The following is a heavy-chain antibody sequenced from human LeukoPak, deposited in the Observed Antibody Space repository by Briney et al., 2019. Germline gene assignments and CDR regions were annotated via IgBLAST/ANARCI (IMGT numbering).Heavy chain of an antibody. CDR2: ISGTDGTK. Sequence: GGSLRLSCAASGFTFSNYAMNWVRQVPGKGLEWVSGISGTDGTKYDAESVRGRFTVSRDNYKNTLYLQMSSLRAEDTAIYYCAKDRGFTLRDGGMFDSWGQGTLVTVSS. D-gene: IGHD5-24*01. V-gene: IGHV3-23*01. CDR3: AKDRGFTLRDGGMFDS. CDR1: GFTFSNYA. J-gene: IGHJ4*02.